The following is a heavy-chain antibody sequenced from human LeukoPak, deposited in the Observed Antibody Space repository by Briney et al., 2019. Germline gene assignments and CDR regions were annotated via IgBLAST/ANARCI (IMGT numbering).Heavy chain of an antibody. D-gene: IGHD5-18*01. CDR3: AKDLIIQPDDY. J-gene: IGHJ4*02. CDR2: ISYDGSNK. CDR1: GFTFSSYG. Sequence: GRPLRLSCAASGFTFSSYGMHWVRQAPGKGLEWVAVISYDGSNKYYADSVKGRFTISRDNSKNTLYLQMNSLRAEDTAVYYCAKDLIIQPDDYWGQGTLVTVSS. V-gene: IGHV3-30*18.